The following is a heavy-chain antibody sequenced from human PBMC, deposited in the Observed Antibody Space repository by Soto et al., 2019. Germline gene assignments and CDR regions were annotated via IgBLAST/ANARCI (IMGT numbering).Heavy chain of an antibody. V-gene: IGHV3-74*01. D-gene: IGHD2-2*01. CDR1: GFTFSSYW. Sequence: GGSLRLSCAASGFTFSSYWMHWVRQAPGKGLVWVSRINSDGSSTSYADSVEGRFTISRDNAKNTLYLQMNSLRAEDTAVYYCARDSTAASFDPWGQGTLVTVSS. CDR3: ARDSTAASFDP. CDR2: INSDGSST. J-gene: IGHJ5*02.